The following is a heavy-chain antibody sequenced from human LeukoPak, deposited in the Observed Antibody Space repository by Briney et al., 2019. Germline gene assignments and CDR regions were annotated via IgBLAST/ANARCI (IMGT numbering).Heavy chain of an antibody. Sequence: PGGSLRLSCAASGLTISDSWIHWVRQAPGKGLMWVSRLASDESNKIYADSVKGRFTISRDNAKNTVYLQMNSLRVEDTAVYYCARVYETNGYLYWGQGSLVTVSS. D-gene: IGHD3-22*01. CDR2: LASDESNK. J-gene: IGHJ4*02. V-gene: IGHV3-74*01. CDR1: GLTISDSW. CDR3: ARVYETNGYLY.